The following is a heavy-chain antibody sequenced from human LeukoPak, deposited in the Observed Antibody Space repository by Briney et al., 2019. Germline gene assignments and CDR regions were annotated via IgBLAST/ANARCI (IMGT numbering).Heavy chain of an antibody. CDR1: GYSFTSYW. Sequence: GESLKISCKGSGYSFTSYWIGWVRQIPGKGLEWMGIIYPGDSDTRYSPSFQGQVTISADKSISTAYLQWSSLKASDTAMYYCARHGLGSSWYYYYMDVWGKGTTVTVSS. V-gene: IGHV5-51*01. CDR3: ARHGLGSSWYYYYMDV. J-gene: IGHJ6*03. CDR2: IYPGDSDT. D-gene: IGHD6-13*01.